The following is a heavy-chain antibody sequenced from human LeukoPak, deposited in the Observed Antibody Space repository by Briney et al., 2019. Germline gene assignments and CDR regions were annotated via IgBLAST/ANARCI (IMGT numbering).Heavy chain of an antibody. Sequence: SVKVSCKASGGTFSSYAISWVRQAPGQGLEWMGRIIPILGIANYAQKFQGRVTITADKSTSTAYMELSSLRSEDTAVYYCATDPTTGGYFDYWGQGTLVTVFS. CDR2: IIPILGIA. CDR3: ATDPTTGGYFDY. CDR1: GGTFSSYA. J-gene: IGHJ4*02. V-gene: IGHV1-69*04. D-gene: IGHD2-8*02.